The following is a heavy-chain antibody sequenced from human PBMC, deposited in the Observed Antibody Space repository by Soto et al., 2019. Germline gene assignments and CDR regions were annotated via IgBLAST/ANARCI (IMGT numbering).Heavy chain of an antibody. CDR1: AGSITGDSYY. J-gene: IGHJ4*02. D-gene: IGHD2-21*02. V-gene: IGHV4-61*01. CDR2: ISYNGRT. Sequence: PSETLSLTCNVSAGSITGDSYYFTCIRQRPGKGLELLGYISYNGRTNYNPSLKSRVTISVDTSRKQFFLRLTSVTAADTAIYYCARDPCGSDCYSGLDYWGQGSLVTVSS. CDR3: ARDPCGSDCYSGLDY.